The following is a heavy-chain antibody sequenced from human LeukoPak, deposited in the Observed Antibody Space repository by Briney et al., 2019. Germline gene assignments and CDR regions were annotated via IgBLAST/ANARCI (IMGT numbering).Heavy chain of an antibody. CDR1: GFTFSSYA. V-gene: IGHV3-23*01. CDR3: ASLSAYGGNPEESYFDY. Sequence: PGGSLRLSCAASGFTFSSYAMSWVRQAPGKGLEWVSAISGSGGSTYYADSVKGRFTISRDNSKNTLYMRMNSLRAEDTAVYYCASLSAYGGNPEESYFDYWGQGSLVTVSS. J-gene: IGHJ4*02. CDR2: ISGSGGST. D-gene: IGHD4-23*01.